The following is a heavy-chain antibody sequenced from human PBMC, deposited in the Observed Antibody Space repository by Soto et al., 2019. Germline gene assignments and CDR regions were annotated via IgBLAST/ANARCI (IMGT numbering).Heavy chain of an antibody. CDR2: LYWDDDK. CDR3: VHRAGMGGNSWLPGH. Sequence: QITLKESGPTLVKPTQTLTLTCTFSGFSLSTSEVGVGWIRQPPGKALGWLALLYWDDDKRYNPSLKSRLTITKDTSKNQVVLTLTNMDPVDTATYYCVHRAGMGGNSWLPGHWGQGTLVTVSS. CDR1: GFSLSTSEVG. V-gene: IGHV2-5*02. D-gene: IGHD6-13*01. J-gene: IGHJ4*02.